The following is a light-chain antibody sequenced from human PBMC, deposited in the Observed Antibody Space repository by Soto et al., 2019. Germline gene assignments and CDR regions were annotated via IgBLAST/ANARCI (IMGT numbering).Light chain of an antibody. Sequence: QSVLTQPASVSGSPGQSITISCTGTSSYVGGYNYVSWYQQHPGKAPNLMIYDVSNRPSGVSNRFSGSKSGNSASLTISGLQAEDEADYYCSSYTSTSTLIFGGGTKLTVL. CDR2: DVS. CDR1: SSYVGGYNY. V-gene: IGLV2-14*01. CDR3: SSYTSTSTLI. J-gene: IGLJ2*01.